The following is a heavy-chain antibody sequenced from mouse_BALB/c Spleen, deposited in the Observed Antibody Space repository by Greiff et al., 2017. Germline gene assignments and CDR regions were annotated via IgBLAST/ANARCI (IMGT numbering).Heavy chain of an antibody. CDR2: INPSNGGT. J-gene: IGHJ3*01. Sequence: QVQLKQPGAELVKPGASVKLSCKASGYTFTSYYMYWVKQRPGQGLEWIGGINPSNGGTNFNEKFKSKATLTVDKSSSTAYMQLSSLTSEDSAVYYCTRTMIREAWFAYWGQGTLVTVSA. V-gene: IGHV1S81*02. CDR3: TRTMIREAWFAY. D-gene: IGHD2-4*01. CDR1: GYTFTSYY.